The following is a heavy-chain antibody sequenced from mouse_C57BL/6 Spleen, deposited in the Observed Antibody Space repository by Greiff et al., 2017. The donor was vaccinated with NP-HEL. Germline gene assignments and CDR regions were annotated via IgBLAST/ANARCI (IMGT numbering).Heavy chain of an antibody. CDR1: GYTFTSYT. D-gene: IGHD1-1*01. J-gene: IGHJ3*01. CDR2: INPSSGYT. V-gene: IGHV1-4*01. Sequence: QVHVKQSGAELERPGASVKMSCKASGYTFTSYTMHWVKQRPGQGLEWIGYINPSSGYTKYNQKFKDKATLTADKSSSTAYMQLSSLTSEDSAVYYCARSGYYGSSPFAYWGQGTLVTVSA. CDR3: ARSGYYGSSPFAY.